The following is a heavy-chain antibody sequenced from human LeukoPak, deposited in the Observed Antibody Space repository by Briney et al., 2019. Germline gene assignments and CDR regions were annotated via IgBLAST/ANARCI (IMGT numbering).Heavy chain of an antibody. V-gene: IGHV3-23*01. CDR2: ISGNGGST. CDR3: AKAGVTTDYFDY. CDR1: GFTFSSYA. Sequence: GGSLRLSCAASGFTFSSYAMSWVRKAPGKGLEWVSAISGNGGSTYYADSVKGRFTISRDNSKNTLYLQMNSLRAEDTAVHYCAKAGVTTDYFDYWGQGTLVTVSS. J-gene: IGHJ4*02. D-gene: IGHD4-17*01.